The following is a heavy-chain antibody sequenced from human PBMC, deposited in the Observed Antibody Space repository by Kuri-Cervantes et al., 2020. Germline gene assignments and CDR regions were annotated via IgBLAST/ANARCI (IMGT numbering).Heavy chain of an antibody. J-gene: IGHJ3*02. CDR3: LRAFEI. V-gene: IGHV3-49*04. CDR1: GFTFGDYA. CDR2: IRSKAYGGTT. Sequence: GGSLRLSCRASGFTFGDYAMSWVRQAPGKGLEWVGFIRSKAYGGTTEYAASVKGRFTISRDDSKSIAYLQMNSLKTEDTAVHYCLRAFEISGQGTMVTVSS.